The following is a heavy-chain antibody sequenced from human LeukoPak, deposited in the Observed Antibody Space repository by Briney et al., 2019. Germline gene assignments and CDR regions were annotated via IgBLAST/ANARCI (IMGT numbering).Heavy chain of an antibody. CDR3: ARAWRGWLDY. D-gene: IGHD6-19*01. J-gene: IGHJ4*02. CDR1: GFTFSSYG. Sequence: GGSLRLSCAASGFTFSSYGVHWVRQAPGKGLEWVAVIWYDGSNKYYADSVKGRFTISRDNSKNTLYLQVNSLRAEDTAVYYCARAWRGWLDYWGQGTLVTVSS. V-gene: IGHV3-33*01. CDR2: IWYDGSNK.